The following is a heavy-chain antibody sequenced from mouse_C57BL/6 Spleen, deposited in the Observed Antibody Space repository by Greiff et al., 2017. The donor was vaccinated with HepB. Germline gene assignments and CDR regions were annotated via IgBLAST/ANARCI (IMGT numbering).Heavy chain of an antibody. CDR2: IDPSDSYT. J-gene: IGHJ4*01. CDR1: GYTFTSYW. CDR3: ARGGHVNYAMDY. Sequence: VKLQQPGAELVRPGTSVKLSCKASGYTFTSYWMHWVKQRPGQGLEWIGVIDPSDSYTNYNQKFKGKATLTVDTSSSTAYMQLSSLTSEDSAVYYYARGGHVNYAMDYWGQGTSVTVSS. V-gene: IGHV1-59*01.